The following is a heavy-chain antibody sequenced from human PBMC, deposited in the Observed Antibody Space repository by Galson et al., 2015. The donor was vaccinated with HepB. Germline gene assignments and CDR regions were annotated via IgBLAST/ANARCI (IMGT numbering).Heavy chain of an antibody. CDR1: GFTFSSYA. D-gene: IGHD7-27*01. J-gene: IGHJ1*01. CDR3: ARDGLRKSLGFQH. V-gene: IGHV3-23*01. CDR2: ISGSGGST. Sequence: SLRLSCAASGFTFSSYAMSWVRQAPGKGLEWVSAISGSGGSTYYADSVKGRFTISRDNAKNSLYLQMNSLRAEDTAVYYCARDGLRKSLGFQHWGQGTLVTVSS.